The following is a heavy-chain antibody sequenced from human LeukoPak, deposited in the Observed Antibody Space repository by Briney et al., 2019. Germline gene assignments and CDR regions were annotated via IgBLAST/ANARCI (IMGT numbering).Heavy chain of an antibody. CDR3: AKEFYFATAV. D-gene: IGHD2-15*01. CDR2: VSGSGGST. V-gene: IGHV3-23*01. Sequence: GGSLRLSCAASGFTFSSYAMSWVRQAPGKGLEWASAVSGSGGSTYYADSVKGRFTIPRDNSQNTLYLQMNSLRAEDTAVYYCAKEFYFATAVWGQGTTVTVSS. CDR1: GFTFSSYA. J-gene: IGHJ6*02.